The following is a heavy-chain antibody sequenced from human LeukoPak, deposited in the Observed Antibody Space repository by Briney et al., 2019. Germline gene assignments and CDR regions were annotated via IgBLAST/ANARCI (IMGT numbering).Heavy chain of an antibody. V-gene: IGHV4-34*01. J-gene: IGHJ4*02. D-gene: IGHD3-10*01. Sequence: SETLSLTCAVYGVSFSGYYWSWIRQPPGKGLEWIGEINHSGSTNYNPSLKSRVTISVDTSKNQFSLKLSSVTAADTAVYYCARMVRGASDYWGQGTLVTVSS. CDR2: INHSGST. CDR1: GVSFSGYY. CDR3: ARMVRGASDY.